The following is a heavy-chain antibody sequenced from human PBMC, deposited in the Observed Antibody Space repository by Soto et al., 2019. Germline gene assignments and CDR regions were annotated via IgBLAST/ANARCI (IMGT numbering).Heavy chain of an antibody. D-gene: IGHD7-27*01. J-gene: IGHJ4*02. V-gene: IGHV3-33*01. CDR1: GFTFSSYG. CDR3: ARANVFDY. CDR2: IWYDGSSK. Sequence: QVQLVESGGGVVQPGRSLRLSCAASGFTFSSYGMHWVRQAPGKGLEWVAVIWYDGSSKYYADSVKGRFTISRDNSKNTLYLQMNSLRAEDTAVYYCARANVFDYWGQGTLVTVSS.